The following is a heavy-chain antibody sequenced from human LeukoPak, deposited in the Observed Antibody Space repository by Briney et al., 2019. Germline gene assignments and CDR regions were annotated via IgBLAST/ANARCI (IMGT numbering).Heavy chain of an antibody. CDR2: ISSSSSTI. D-gene: IGHD2-15*01. Sequence: GGSLRLSCAASGFTFSSYSMNWVRQAPGKGLEWVSYISSSSSTIYYADSVKGRFTISRDNAKNSLYPQMNSLRAEDTAVYYCARHPPYGGSPYYYYMDVWGKGATVTVSS. CDR3: ARHPPYGGSPYYYYMDV. J-gene: IGHJ6*03. CDR1: GFTFSSYS. V-gene: IGHV3-48*01.